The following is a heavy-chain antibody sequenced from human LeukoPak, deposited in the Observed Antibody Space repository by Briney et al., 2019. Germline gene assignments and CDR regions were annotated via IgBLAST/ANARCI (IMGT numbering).Heavy chain of an antibody. D-gene: IGHD6-19*01. V-gene: IGHV5-51*01. Sequence: GEPLKISCKGSGYSFTSYWIGWVRQMPGKGLEWMGIIYPGDSDTRYSPSFQGQVTISADKSISTAYLQWSSLKASDTAMYYCARLSSGWYPGFDFDYWGQGTLVTVSS. J-gene: IGHJ4*02. CDR1: GYSFTSYW. CDR2: IYPGDSDT. CDR3: ARLSSGWYPGFDFDY.